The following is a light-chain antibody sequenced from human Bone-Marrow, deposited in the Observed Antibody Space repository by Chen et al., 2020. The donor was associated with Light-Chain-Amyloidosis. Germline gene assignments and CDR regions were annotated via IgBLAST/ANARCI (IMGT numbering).Light chain of an antibody. CDR3: QSADSSGTYEVI. CDR1: DLPTKY. Sequence: SYELTQPPSVSVSPGQTARITCSGDDLPTKYAYWYQQKPGQAPVLVIHRDTERPSGISERFSGSSSGNTATLTISGVQAEAEADYHCQSADSSGTYEVIFGGGTKLTVL. CDR2: RDT. V-gene: IGLV3-25*03. J-gene: IGLJ2*01.